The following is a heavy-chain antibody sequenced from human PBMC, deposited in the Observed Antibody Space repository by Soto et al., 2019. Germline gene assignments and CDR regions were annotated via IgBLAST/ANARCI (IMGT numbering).Heavy chain of an antibody. D-gene: IGHD3-22*01. CDR1: GFTVISNY. CDR3: ARDLNTKDSSGYPSSYYYYYGMDV. Sequence: GGSLRLSCAASGFTVISNYMSWGRQAPGKGLEWVSVIYSGGSTYYADSVKGRFTISRDNSKNTLYLQMNSLRAEDTAVYYCARDLNTKDSSGYPSSYYYYYGMDVWGQGTTVTVSS. J-gene: IGHJ6*02. CDR2: IYSGGST. V-gene: IGHV3-53*01.